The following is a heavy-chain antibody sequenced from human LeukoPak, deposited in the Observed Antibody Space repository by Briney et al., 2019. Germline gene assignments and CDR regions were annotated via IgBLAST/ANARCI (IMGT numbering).Heavy chain of an antibody. Sequence: GGSLRLSSAASGFTFNNYAMSWVRQAPGKGLEWVSAISGSGGSTYYADSVKGRFTISRDNSKNTLYLQMNSLRADDTAVYYCAKARSGYDYFPYYFEYWGQGTLVTVSS. CDR2: ISGSGGST. V-gene: IGHV3-23*01. CDR1: GFTFNNYA. D-gene: IGHD5-12*01. CDR3: AKARSGYDYFPYYFEY. J-gene: IGHJ4*02.